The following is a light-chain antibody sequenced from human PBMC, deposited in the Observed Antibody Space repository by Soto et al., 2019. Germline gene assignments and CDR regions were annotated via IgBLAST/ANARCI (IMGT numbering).Light chain of an antibody. CDR2: KAS. V-gene: IGKV1-5*03. CDR3: QQYNSYST. J-gene: IGKJ1*01. Sequence: DIQMTQSPSTLSASVGDRVTITCRASQTISTWLAWYQQKPGKAPKLLLYKASSLQSGVPSRFSGSGSGTEFNLTISSLQPDDFATHYCQQYNSYSTFGQGTKVEIK. CDR1: QTISTW.